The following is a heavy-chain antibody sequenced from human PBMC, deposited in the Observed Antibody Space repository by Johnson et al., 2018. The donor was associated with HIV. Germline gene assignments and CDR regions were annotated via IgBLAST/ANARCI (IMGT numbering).Heavy chain of an antibody. CDR1: GFSFEDHD. V-gene: IGHV3-20*04. CDR3: ARADSSSWYTEGEKVGNAFDI. J-gene: IGHJ3*02. Sequence: VQLVESGGGVVRPGGSLRLSCAASGFSFEDHDMSWVRQVPGKGLEWVSGINWNGGSTGYADPVKGRFTISRDNSKNTLYLQMNSLRAEDTAVYYCARADSSSWYTEGEKVGNAFDIWGQGTMVTVSS. D-gene: IGHD6-13*01. CDR2: INWNGGST.